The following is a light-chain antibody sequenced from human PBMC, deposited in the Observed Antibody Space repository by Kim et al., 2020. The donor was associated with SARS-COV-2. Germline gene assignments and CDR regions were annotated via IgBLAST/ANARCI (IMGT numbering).Light chain of an antibody. CDR2: QDN. CDR3: QAWDSSTHNYV. V-gene: IGLV3-1*01. Sequence: SYELTQPPSVSVSPGQTASITCSGYKLGDKYVSWYQQKPGQSPVLVIYQDNQRPSGIPERFSGSNSGNTATLTISGTQAMDEAYYYCQAWDSSTHNYV. J-gene: IGLJ1*01. CDR1: KLGDKY.